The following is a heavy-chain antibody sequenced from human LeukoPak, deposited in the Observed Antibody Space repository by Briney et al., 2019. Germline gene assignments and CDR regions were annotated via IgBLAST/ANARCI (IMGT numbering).Heavy chain of an antibody. CDR2: IYHSGST. J-gene: IGHJ4*02. CDR1: GYSISSGYY. D-gene: IGHD3-10*01. V-gene: IGHV4-38-2*02. CDR3: ARGLYGSGRRVEFNDY. Sequence: SETQSLTCTVSGYSISSGYYWGWIRQPPGKGLEWIGSIYHSGSTYYNPSLKSRVTISVDTSKNQFSLKLSSVTAADTAVYYCARGLYGSGRRVEFNDYWGQGTLVTVSS.